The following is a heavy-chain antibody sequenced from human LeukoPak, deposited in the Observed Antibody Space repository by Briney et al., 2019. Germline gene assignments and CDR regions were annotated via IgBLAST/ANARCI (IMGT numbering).Heavy chain of an antibody. D-gene: IGHD6-19*01. CDR1: GYTFTSYY. J-gene: IGHJ4*02. CDR2: INPSGGST. CDR3: ARDTPGYSSGWYFDY. Sequence: ASVKVSCKASGYTFTSYYMHWVRQAPGQGLEWMGIINPSGGSTSYAQKFQGRVTITADESTSTAYMELSSLRSEDTAVYYCARDTPGYSSGWYFDYWGQGTLVTVSS. V-gene: IGHV1-46*01.